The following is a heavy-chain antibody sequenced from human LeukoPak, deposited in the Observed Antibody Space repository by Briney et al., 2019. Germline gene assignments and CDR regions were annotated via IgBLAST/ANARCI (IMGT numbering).Heavy chain of an antibody. CDR2: IYYSGST. Sequence: PSETLSLTCTVSGGSISSSSYYWGWTRQPPGKGLEWIGSIYYSGSTYYNPSLKSRVTISVDTSKNQFSLKLSSVTAADTAVYYCARQEYSSSWSPPEYFDLWGRGTLVTVSS. V-gene: IGHV4-39*07. D-gene: IGHD6-13*01. CDR1: GGSISSSSYY. CDR3: ARQEYSSSWSPPEYFDL. J-gene: IGHJ2*01.